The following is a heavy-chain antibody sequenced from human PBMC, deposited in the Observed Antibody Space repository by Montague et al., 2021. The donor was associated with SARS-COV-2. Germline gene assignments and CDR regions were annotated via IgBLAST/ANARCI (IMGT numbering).Heavy chain of an antibody. CDR3: ARSGWEQRVRARDYYYYGMDV. V-gene: IGHV4-34*01. CDR2: INHSGST. J-gene: IGHJ6*02. D-gene: IGHD6-6*01. CDR1: GGSFSGYY. Sequence: SETRSLTCAVYGGSFSGYYWSWIRQLPGKGLEWIGEINHSGSTNYNPSLKSRVTISVDTSKNQFSLKLSSVTAADTAVCYCARSGWEQRVRARDYYYYGMDVWGQGTTVTVSS.